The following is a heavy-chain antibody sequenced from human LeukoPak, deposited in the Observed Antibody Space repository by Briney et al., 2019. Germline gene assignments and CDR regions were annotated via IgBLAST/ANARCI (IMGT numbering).Heavy chain of an antibody. Sequence: SETLSLTCTVSGGSISSYYWSWIRQPPGKGLEWIGYICYSGSTNYNPSLKSRVAISVDTSKNQFSLKLSSVTAADTAVYYCARREYYRAFDIWGQGTMVTVSS. CDR3: ARREYYRAFDI. D-gene: IGHD3-10*01. J-gene: IGHJ3*02. CDR2: ICYSGST. V-gene: IGHV4-59*08. CDR1: GGSISSYY.